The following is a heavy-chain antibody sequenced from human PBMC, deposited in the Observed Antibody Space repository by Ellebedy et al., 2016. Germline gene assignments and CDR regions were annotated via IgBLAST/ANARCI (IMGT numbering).Heavy chain of an antibody. V-gene: IGHV3-23*01. CDR1: GFTLSDYS. Sequence: GGSLRLXCAASGFTLSDYSMNWVRQPPGKGLGWVATISANGDKRDLADSVQGRFTISRDNFRNTLHLQMNNLRGEDTAVYYCRQGHYADYWGQGTLVTVSS. J-gene: IGHJ4*02. CDR2: ISANGDKR. D-gene: IGHD2-2*01. CDR3: RQGHYADY.